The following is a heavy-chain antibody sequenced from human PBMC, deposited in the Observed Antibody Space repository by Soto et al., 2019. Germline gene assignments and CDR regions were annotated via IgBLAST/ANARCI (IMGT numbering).Heavy chain of an antibody. CDR2: IYYSGST. V-gene: IGHV4-39*01. Sequence: QLQLQESGPGLVKPSETLSLTCTVSGGSISSSSYYWGWIRQPPGKGLEWIGSIYYSGSTYYNPSLKSRVTISVDTSKNQFSLKLSSVTAADTAVYYCARHEGNWNYRKYSQDNWFDPWGQGTLVTVSS. D-gene: IGHD1-7*01. CDR1: GGSISSSSYY. CDR3: ARHEGNWNYRKYSQDNWFDP. J-gene: IGHJ5*02.